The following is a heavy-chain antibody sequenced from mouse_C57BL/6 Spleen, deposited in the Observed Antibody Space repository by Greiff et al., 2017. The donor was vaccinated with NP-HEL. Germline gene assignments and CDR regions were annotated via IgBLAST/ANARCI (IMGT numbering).Heavy chain of an antibody. CDR1: GYTFTSYW. D-gene: IGHD4-1*01. CDR2: IHPNSGST. CDR3: ARLTGTLQDY. Sequence: QVHVKQSGAELVKPGASVKLSCKASGYTFTSYWMHWVKQRPGQGLEWIGMIHPNSGSTNYNEKFKSKATLTVDKSSSTAYMQLSSLTSEDSAVYYCARLTGTLQDYWGQGTTLTVSS. J-gene: IGHJ2*01. V-gene: IGHV1-64*01.